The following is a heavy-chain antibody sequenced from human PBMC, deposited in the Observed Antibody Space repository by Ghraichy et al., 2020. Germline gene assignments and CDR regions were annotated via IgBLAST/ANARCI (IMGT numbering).Heavy chain of an antibody. CDR2: ISSSTSTI. CDR3: ARGCKCSSTSCCGVLFDY. Sequence: GGSLRLSCAASGFTFSNYSVNWVRQAPGKGLEWVSYISSSTSTIKYADSVKGRFTISRDNAKNSLYLQMNSLRDEDTAVYYCARGCKCSSTSCCGVLFDYWGQGTLVTVSS. J-gene: IGHJ4*02. V-gene: IGHV3-48*02. D-gene: IGHD2-2*01. CDR1: GFTFSNYS.